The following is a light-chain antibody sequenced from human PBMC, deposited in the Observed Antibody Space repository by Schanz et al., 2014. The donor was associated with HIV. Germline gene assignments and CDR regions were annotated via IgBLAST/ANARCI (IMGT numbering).Light chain of an antibody. Sequence: QSALTQPASVSGSPGQSITISCTGPKYYVSWFQQHPNKAPQLMIYDGSRRPSGVSDRFSGSKSDYTASLTISGLQPEDEADYYCISYTSDTVLFGGGTKLTVL. CDR1: KYY. CDR3: ISYTSDTVL. V-gene: IGLV2-14*03. J-gene: IGLJ2*01. CDR2: DGS.